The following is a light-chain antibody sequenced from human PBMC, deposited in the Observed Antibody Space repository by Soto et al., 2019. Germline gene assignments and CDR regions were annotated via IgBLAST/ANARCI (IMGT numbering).Light chain of an antibody. CDR3: SSYPTTNTVI. Sequence: QSALTQPASVSGSPGQSITISCTGTSSDFRDYNYVSWYQQHPGKVPKLIIYDVSYRPSGVSDRFSGSKSGSTASLTISGLQAEDEAGYYCSSYPTTNTVIFGGGTKVTVL. CDR2: DVS. V-gene: IGLV2-14*03. J-gene: IGLJ2*01. CDR1: SSDFRDYNY.